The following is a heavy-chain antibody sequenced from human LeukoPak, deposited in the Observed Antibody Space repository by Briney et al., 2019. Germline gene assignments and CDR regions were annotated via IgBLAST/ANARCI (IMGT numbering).Heavy chain of an antibody. CDR1: GFTFSNYW. D-gene: IGHD3-10*01. V-gene: IGHV3-74*01. J-gene: IGHJ4*02. Sequence: SGGSLRLSCAASGFTFSNYWVHWVRQAPGKGLVWVSRINRDGSTTNYADSVKGRFTVSRDNAKNTLELQMNSLRAEDTAVYYCARDKKSGESSEIDYWGQGTLVTVSS. CDR3: ARDKKSGESSEIDY. CDR2: INRDGSTT.